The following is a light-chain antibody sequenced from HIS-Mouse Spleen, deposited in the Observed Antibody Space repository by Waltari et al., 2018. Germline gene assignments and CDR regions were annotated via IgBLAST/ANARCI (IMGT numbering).Light chain of an antibody. CDR2: KAS. V-gene: IGKV1-5*03. J-gene: IGKJ4*01. CDR3: QQYNSYSLT. Sequence: DIQMTQSPSTLSASVGDRVTITCRASQSISSWLAWYQQKPGKAPKLLIYKASSLESGVPSRFSGSGSGTEFTLNISSLQPDDFATYYCQQYNSYSLTFGGGTKVEIK. CDR1: QSISSW.